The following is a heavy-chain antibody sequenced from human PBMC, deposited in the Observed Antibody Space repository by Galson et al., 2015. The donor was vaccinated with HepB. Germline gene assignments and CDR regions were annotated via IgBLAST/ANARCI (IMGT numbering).Heavy chain of an antibody. Sequence: SLRLSCAASGFTFSSYGIYWVRQAPGKGLEWVAVIWYDGRNKHYADSVKGRFTISRDNSKNTVYLQMNSLRAEDTAVYYCARGSDYSSGWYVVDYWGQGTLVTVSS. V-gene: IGHV3-33*01. CDR3: ARGSDYSSGWYVVDY. CDR2: IWYDGRNK. D-gene: IGHD6-19*01. J-gene: IGHJ4*02. CDR1: GFTFSSYG.